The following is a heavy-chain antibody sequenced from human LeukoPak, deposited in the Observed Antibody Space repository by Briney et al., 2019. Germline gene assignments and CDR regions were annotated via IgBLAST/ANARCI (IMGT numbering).Heavy chain of an antibody. CDR2: IVVGSGNT. CDR3: ASLASYYDFWSGYRGGVQH. Sequence: SVKVSCKASGFTFTSSAMQWVRQARGQRLEWIGWIVVGSGNTNYAQKFQERVTITRDMSTSTAYMELSSLRSEDTAVYYCASLASYYDFWSGYRGGVQHWGQGTLVTVSS. D-gene: IGHD3-3*01. CDR1: GFTFTSSA. J-gene: IGHJ1*01. V-gene: IGHV1-58*02.